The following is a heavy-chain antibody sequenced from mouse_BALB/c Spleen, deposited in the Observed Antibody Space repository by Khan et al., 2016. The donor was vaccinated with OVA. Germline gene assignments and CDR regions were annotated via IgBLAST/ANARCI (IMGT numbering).Heavy chain of an antibody. CDR1: GFSLSRYN. CDR3: ASAYYRYDGYYAMDN. J-gene: IGHJ4*01. D-gene: IGHD2-14*01. Sequence: VQLQQSGPGLVAPSQSLSITCTVSGFSLSRYNIHWVRQPPGTGLEWLGMIWGGGGTDYNSTLKIRLSISKDNSKSQVFLKMNSKQTDDTAMYYCASAYYRYDGYYAMDNWGQGTSVTVSS. CDR2: IWGGGGT. V-gene: IGHV2-6-4*01.